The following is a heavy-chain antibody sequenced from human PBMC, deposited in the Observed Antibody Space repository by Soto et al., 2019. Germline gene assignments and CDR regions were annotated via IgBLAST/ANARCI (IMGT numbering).Heavy chain of an antibody. CDR3: ARVESSGAAKYFIDY. CDR1: GFTFQNYS. D-gene: IGHD3-10*01. V-gene: IGHV3-30*03. CDR2: TSYDGGKN. Sequence: QVQLVESGGGVVQPGRSLRLSCVASGFTFQNYSMHWVRQAPGKGLEWVAVTSYDGGKNFYADSVKGRFTISRDNSKNTLYLQMNSLRAGDTAIYYCARVESSGAAKYFIDYWGQGTLVTVSS. J-gene: IGHJ4*02.